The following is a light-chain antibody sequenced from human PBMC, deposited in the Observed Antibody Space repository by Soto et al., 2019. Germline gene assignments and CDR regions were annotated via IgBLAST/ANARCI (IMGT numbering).Light chain of an antibody. CDR2: LNSDGSH. CDR1: RGHTSYA. CDR3: QTWSTDIRV. J-gene: IGLJ3*02. Sequence: QLVLTQPPSASASLGASVKLTCTLSRGHTSYAIAWHQQQPEKGPRYLMKLNSDGSHSKGDGIPDRFSGSSSGAERYLTISSLQSEDEADYYCQTWSTDIRVFGGGTKLTVL. V-gene: IGLV4-69*01.